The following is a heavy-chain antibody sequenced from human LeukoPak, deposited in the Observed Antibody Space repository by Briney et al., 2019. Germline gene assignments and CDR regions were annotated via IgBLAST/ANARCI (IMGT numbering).Heavy chain of an antibody. D-gene: IGHD3-22*01. CDR1: GFTFSTYF. J-gene: IGHJ4*02. CDR3: VRDQRGGSSGYYDS. CDR2: ITGSGGST. Sequence: GGSLRLSCSASGFTFSTYFMHWVRQAPGKGLECVSAITGSGGSTYYADSVKGRFTISSDNSKNTLYLQMSSLRAEDPAVYYCVRDQRGGSSGYYDSWGQGTLVTVSS. V-gene: IGHV3-64D*06.